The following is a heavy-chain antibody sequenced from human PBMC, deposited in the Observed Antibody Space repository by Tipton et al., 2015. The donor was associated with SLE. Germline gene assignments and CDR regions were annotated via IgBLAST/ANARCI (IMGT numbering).Heavy chain of an antibody. CDR1: GYTFTSYG. D-gene: IGHD5-18*01. CDR2: ISAYNGNT. CDR3: ARRVDTAMERDAFDI. Sequence: QSGPEVKKPGASVKVSCKASGYTFTSYGISWVRQAPGQGLEWMGWISAYNGNTNYAQKLQGRVTMTTDTSTSTAYMELRSLRSDDTAGYYCARRVDTAMERDAFDIWGQGTMVTVSS. V-gene: IGHV1-18*01. J-gene: IGHJ3*02.